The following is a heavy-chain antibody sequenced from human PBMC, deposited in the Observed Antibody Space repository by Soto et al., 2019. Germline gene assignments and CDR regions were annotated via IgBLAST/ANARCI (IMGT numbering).Heavy chain of an antibody. Sequence: PSETLSLTCTVSGGSISSSSYYWGWIRQPPGKGLEWIGSIYYSGSTYYNPSLKSRVTISVDTSKNQFSLKLSSVTAADTAVYYCAGTVTTFDYWGQGTLVTVSS. CDR1: GGSISSSSYY. CDR3: AGTVTTFDY. J-gene: IGHJ4*02. D-gene: IGHD4-4*01. CDR2: IYYSGST. V-gene: IGHV4-39*01.